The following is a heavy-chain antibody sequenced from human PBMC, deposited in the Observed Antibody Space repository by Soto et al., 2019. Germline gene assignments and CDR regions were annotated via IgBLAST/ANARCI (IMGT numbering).Heavy chain of an antibody. J-gene: IGHJ4*02. CDR2: ISQSGNT. Sequence: SEPLSLTCSIYSGSFSGYYWSWIRQPPGKGLEWIGEISQSGNTNYSPSLKSRVSISIDTSKKQFSLNLASVSAADTAVYYCARAPKVSGSSQTRPDFWGQGXLVTVSS. CDR3: ARAPKVSGSSQTRPDF. CDR1: SGSFSGYY. D-gene: IGHD6-6*01. V-gene: IGHV4-34*01.